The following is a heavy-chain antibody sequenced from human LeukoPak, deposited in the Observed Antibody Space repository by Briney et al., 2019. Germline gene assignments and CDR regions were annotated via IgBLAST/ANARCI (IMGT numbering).Heavy chain of an antibody. CDR1: GYTFTRYG. CDR3: ARCPGIAVAGPDY. CDR2: INPSGGST. D-gene: IGHD6-19*01. Sequence: RASVKVSCKTSGYTFTRYGVSWVRQAPGQGLEWMGIINPSGGSTSYAQKFQGRVTMTRDTSTSTVYMELSSLRSEDTAVYYCARCPGIAVAGPDYWGQGTLVTVSS. J-gene: IGHJ4*02. V-gene: IGHV1-46*01.